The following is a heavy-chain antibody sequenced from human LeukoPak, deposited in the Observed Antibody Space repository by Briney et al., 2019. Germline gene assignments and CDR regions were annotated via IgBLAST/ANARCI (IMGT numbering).Heavy chain of an antibody. D-gene: IGHD3-10*01. CDR1: GFTFSSYS. V-gene: IGHV4-34*01. Sequence: GSLRLSCAASGFTFSSYSMNWVRQPPGKGLEWIGEINHSGSTNYNPSLKSRVTISVDTSKNQFSLKLSSVTAADTAVYYCARGRRITMVRGVRSPFFDPWGQGTLVTVSS. CDR3: ARGRRITMVRGVRSPFFDP. CDR2: INHSGST. J-gene: IGHJ5*02.